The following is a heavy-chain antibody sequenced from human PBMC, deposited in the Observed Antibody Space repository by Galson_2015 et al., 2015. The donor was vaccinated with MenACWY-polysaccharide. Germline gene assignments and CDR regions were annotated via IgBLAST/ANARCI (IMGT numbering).Heavy chain of an antibody. CDR1: GFTFSSHA. J-gene: IGHJ6*02. V-gene: IGHV3-30-3*01. D-gene: IGHD2-2*01. CDR3: ARDYCSRTSCYGMDV. Sequence: SLRLSCATSGFTFSSHAMHWVRQAPGKGLEWVAIISYGGTNKYYADSVKGRFTISRDNSKNTLYLQMNSLRGEDTAVYYCARDYCSRTSCYGMDVWGQGTTVTVSS. CDR2: ISYGGTNK.